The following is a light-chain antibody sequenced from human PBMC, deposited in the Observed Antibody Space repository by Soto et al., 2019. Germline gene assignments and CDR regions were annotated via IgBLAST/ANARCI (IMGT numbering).Light chain of an antibody. Sequence: QSALTQPASVSGSPGQSITISCTGTTSDIANYNLVSWYQQHPGKVPKLIIHEDNKRPSGISDRFSGSKSGNTASLTISALQAEDEADYYCCSYEGGPPLSVLFGGGTKLTVL. CDR3: CSYEGGPPLSVL. J-gene: IGLJ2*01. CDR1: TSDIANYNL. V-gene: IGLV2-23*01. CDR2: EDN.